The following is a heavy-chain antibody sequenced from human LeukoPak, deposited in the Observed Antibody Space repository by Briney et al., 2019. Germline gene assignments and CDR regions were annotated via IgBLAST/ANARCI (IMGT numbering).Heavy chain of an antibody. CDR1: GYKFTSYW. CDR2: IYPGDSDT. J-gene: IGHJ3*02. Sequence: GESLKISCKGSGYKFTSYWIAWVRRMPGKGLEGMGIIYPGDSDTRYSPSFQGQVTISADKSISTAYLQWSSLKASDTAMYYCARSWTVTTLGAFDIWGQRTMVTVSS. CDR3: ARSWTVTTLGAFDI. D-gene: IGHD4-17*01. V-gene: IGHV5-51*01.